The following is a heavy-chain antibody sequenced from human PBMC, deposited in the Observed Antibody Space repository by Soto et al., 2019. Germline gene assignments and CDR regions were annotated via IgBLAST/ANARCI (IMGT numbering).Heavy chain of an antibody. J-gene: IGHJ4*02. CDR3: GRCSGMQCIATYAITY. V-gene: IGHV3-21*01. D-gene: IGHD2-8*01. CDR1: GFTFSDYS. CDR2: ISGSSTYI. Sequence: EVQLVESGGGLVKPGGTLRLSCAASGFTFSDYSMNWVRQAPGKGLEWVSSISGSSTYISYGDSVRGRFTISRDNAKNLLYLQMNSLRAEDTAMYYLGRCSGMQCIATYAITYWGQGTLVTVSS.